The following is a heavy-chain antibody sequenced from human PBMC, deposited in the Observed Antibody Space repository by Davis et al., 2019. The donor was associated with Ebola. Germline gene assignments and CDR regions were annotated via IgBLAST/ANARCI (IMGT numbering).Heavy chain of an antibody. J-gene: IGHJ4*02. CDR1: GFAVSNNY. CDR3: ARDVFATSGYIPFDY. CDR2: IYSGGNT. V-gene: IGHV3-53*04. D-gene: IGHD3-22*01. Sequence: GGSLRLSCAASGFAVSNNYMSWVRQAPGKGLEWVSSIYSGGNTFYADSVKGRFTISRHSSNNTLYLLMNSLRLDDTAVYFCARDVFATSGYIPFDYWGQGTLVTVSS.